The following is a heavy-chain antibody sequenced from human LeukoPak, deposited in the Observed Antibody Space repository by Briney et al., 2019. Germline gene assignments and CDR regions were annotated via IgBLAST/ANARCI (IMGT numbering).Heavy chain of an antibody. Sequence: SETLSLTCTVSGGSISSSSYYWGWIRQPPGKGLEWIGEINHSGSTNYNPSLKSRVTISVDTSKNQFSLKLSSVTAADTAVYYCAGHYDILTGYYNPLKGYYYYGMDVWGQGTTVTVSS. J-gene: IGHJ6*02. V-gene: IGHV4-39*07. CDR2: INHSGST. D-gene: IGHD3-9*01. CDR1: GGSISSSSYY. CDR3: AGHYDILTGYYNPLKGYYYYGMDV.